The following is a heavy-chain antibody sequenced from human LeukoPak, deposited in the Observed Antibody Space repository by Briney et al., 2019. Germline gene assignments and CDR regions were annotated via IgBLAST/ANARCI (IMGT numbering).Heavy chain of an antibody. J-gene: IGHJ4*02. CDR2: IIPIFGTA. CDR1: GGTFSSYA. V-gene: IGHV1-69*01. CDR3: ARSSSSWIYYFDY. D-gene: IGHD6-13*01. Sequence: SVKVSCKASGGTFSSYAISWVRQAPGQGLEWMGGIIPIFGTANYAQKFQGRVTITADESTSTAYMELSSLRSEDAAVYYCARSSSSWIYYFDYWGQGTLVTVSS.